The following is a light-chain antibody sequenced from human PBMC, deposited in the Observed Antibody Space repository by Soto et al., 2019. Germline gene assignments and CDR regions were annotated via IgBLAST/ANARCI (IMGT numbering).Light chain of an antibody. CDR3: QQSYSTLLG. Sequence: DFQMTQSPSSLSASVGDRVTITCQASQDISDFLNWYQQKPGKAPKLLIYAASSLQSGVPSRFSGSGSGTDFTLTISSLQPDDFATYYCQQSYSTLLGFGGGTKVDIK. CDR2: AAS. J-gene: IGKJ4*01. CDR1: QDISDF. V-gene: IGKV1-39*01.